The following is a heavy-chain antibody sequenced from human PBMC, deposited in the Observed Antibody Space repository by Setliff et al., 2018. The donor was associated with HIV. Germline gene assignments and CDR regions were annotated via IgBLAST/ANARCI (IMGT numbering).Heavy chain of an antibody. CDR1: GVSISSSTYY. V-gene: IGHV4-39*07. Sequence: SETLSLTCTVSGVSISSSTYYWGWVRQPPGKGLEWVGNVDYTGSTYYNPSLKSRVTISVDTSKNQFSLRLNSVAAADTAVYYCARQGNIVVVTSFDYWGQGTLVTVSS. D-gene: IGHD2-21*02. J-gene: IGHJ4*02. CDR2: VDYTGST. CDR3: ARQGNIVVVTSFDY.